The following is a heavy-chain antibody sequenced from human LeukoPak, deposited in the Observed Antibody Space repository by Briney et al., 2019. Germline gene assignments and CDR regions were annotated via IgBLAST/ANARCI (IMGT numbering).Heavy chain of an antibody. Sequence: SVKVSCKASGGTFSSYAISWVRQAPGQGLEWMGGIIPIFGTANYAQKFQGRVTITADKSTSTAYMELSSLRSEDTAVYYCATLVFPDYYMDVWGKGTTVTISS. J-gene: IGHJ6*03. V-gene: IGHV1-69*06. CDR3: ATLVFPDYYMDV. CDR1: GGTFSSYA. CDR2: IIPIFGTA. D-gene: IGHD2-21*01.